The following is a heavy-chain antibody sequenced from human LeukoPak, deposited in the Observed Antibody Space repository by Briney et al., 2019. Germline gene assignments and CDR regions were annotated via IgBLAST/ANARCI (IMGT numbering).Heavy chain of an antibody. D-gene: IGHD2-21*02. V-gene: IGHV1-24*01. Sequence: ASVKVSCKVSGYTLTQLSMHWVRQAPGKALEWMGGFDPEDGETIYAQKFQGRVTMTEDTSTDTAYMELSSLRSEDTAVYYCATSRLVVTDIPGYFDYWGQGTLVTVSS. CDR2: FDPEDGET. CDR3: ATSRLVVTDIPGYFDY. J-gene: IGHJ4*02. CDR1: GYTLTQLS.